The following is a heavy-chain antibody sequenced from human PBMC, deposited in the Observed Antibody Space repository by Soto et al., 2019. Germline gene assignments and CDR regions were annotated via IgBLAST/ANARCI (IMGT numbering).Heavy chain of an antibody. J-gene: IGHJ6*02. CDR1: GGSVSSGTYY. V-gene: IGHV4-61*01. D-gene: IGHD3-3*01. Sequence: QVQVQESGPGLVKPSETLSLTCTVSGGSVSSGTYYWTWIRQPPGKAWEWLGYIYYSETTDYNPSLKSRVTISLDTSKNQFSLRLSSVTAADTAVYYCAALGYDFWSGYSDVYYYGMDIWGQGTTVTVSS. CDR2: IYYSETT. CDR3: AALGYDFWSGYSDVYYYGMDI.